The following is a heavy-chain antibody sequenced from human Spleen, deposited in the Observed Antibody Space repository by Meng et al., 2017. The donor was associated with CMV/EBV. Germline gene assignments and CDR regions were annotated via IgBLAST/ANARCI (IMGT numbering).Heavy chain of an antibody. V-gene: IGHV3-21*01. CDR1: GFTFSSYG. CDR2: ISSSSSHI. Sequence: GESLKISCAASGFTFSSYGMHWVRQAPGKGLEWVASISSSSSHIHFADSVKGRFTISRHNAKNSLYLQMNSLRAEDTAVYYCARAILDGSYYEYYYYGMDVWGQGTTVTVSS. D-gene: IGHD1-26*01. J-gene: IGHJ6*02. CDR3: ARAILDGSYYEYYYYGMDV.